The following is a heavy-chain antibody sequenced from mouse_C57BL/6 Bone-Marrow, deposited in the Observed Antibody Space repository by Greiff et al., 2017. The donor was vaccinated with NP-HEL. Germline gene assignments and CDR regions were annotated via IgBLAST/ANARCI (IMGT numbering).Heavy chain of an antibody. D-gene: IGHD3-1*01. CDR2: IWTGGGT. V-gene: IGHV2-9-1*01. J-gene: IGHJ4*01. Sequence: VQRVESGPGLVAPSQSLSITCTVSGFSLTSYAISWVRQPPGKGLEWLGVIWTGGGTNYNSALKSRLSISKDNSKSQVFLKMNSLQTDDTARYYCARGLLSDYYAMDYWGQGTSVTVSS. CDR1: GFSLTSYA. CDR3: ARGLLSDYYAMDY.